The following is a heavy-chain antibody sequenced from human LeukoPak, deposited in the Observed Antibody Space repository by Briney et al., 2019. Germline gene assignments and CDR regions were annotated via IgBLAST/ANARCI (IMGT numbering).Heavy chain of an antibody. J-gene: IGHJ4*02. V-gene: IGHV4-34*01. D-gene: IGHD1-1*01. Sequence: PSETLSLTCTSYGGSFNNYYHSWVRHPPGKGLEWIGEIHPSGSTTYNPSLISRVTISVDTSKNQFSLKLTSVAAAGTAVHYCSRGDDPYKVGNYWGQGTLVTVSS. CDR3: SRGDDPYKVGNY. CDR2: IHPSGST. CDR1: GGSFNNYY.